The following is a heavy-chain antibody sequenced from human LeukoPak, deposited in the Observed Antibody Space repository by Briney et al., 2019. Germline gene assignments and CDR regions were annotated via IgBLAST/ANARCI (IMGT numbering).Heavy chain of an antibody. V-gene: IGHV3-48*01. CDR2: ISGSSSII. CDR1: GFTFSSYS. Sequence: GGSLRLSCAASGFTFSSYSMNWVRQAPGKGLEWVSYISGSSSIIYYADSVKGRFTISRDDAKNSLYLQMNSLRVEDTAVYSCARAKRNGFDIWGQGTMVTVSS. CDR3: ARAKRNGFDI. J-gene: IGHJ3*02.